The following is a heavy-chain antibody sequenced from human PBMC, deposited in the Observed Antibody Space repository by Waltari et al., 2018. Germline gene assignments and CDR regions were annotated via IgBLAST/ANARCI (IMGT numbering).Heavy chain of an antibody. CDR3: ARALRNYAGNNLAY. CDR1: GGSFSGFY. D-gene: IGHD3-16*01. Sequence: QVQLQQGGPRLLKPSETLSLTCAVHGGSFSGFYWSWIRQTPGKGLEWIGDVDHRGDANYSPSLENRVTISRDTSKSEFSLTLTSVTAADTALYFCARALRNYAGNNLAYWGQGTLVTVSS. J-gene: IGHJ4*02. CDR2: VDHRGDA. V-gene: IGHV4-34*01.